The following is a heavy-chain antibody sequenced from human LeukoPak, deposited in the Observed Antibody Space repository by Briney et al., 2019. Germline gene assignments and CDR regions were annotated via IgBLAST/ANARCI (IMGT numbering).Heavy chain of an antibody. D-gene: IGHD3-3*01. CDR2: ISSSSSYI. J-gene: IGHJ4*01. CDR3: ARVWDFWSGYSDY. CDR1: GFTFSSYS. Sequence: PGGSLRLSCAASGFTFSSYSMTWVRQAPGKGLEWVSSISSSSSYIYYADSVKGRFTISRDNAKNSLYLQMNSLRAEDTAVYYCARVWDFWSGYSDYWGQEPWSPSPQ. V-gene: IGHV3-21*01.